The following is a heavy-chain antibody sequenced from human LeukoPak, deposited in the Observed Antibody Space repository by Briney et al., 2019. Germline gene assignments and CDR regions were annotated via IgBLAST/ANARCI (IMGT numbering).Heavy chain of an antibody. CDR2: IYYSGST. CDR3: ARSDYDFWSGSLNRFDP. J-gene: IGHJ5*02. Sequence: KPSETLSLTCTVSGGSISSYYWSWIRQPPGKGLEWIGYIYYSGSTNYNPSLKSRVTISVDTSKNQFSLKLSSVTAADTAVYYCARSDYDFWSGSLNRFDPWGQGTLVTVSS. CDR1: GGSISSYY. D-gene: IGHD3-3*01. V-gene: IGHV4-59*01.